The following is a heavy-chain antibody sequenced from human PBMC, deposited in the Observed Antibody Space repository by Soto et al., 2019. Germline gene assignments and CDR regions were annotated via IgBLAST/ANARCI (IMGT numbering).Heavy chain of an antibody. CDR3: AKEGYSSRWPYFDY. Sequence: RLSCAASGFTFSSYAMSWVRQAPGKGLEWVSSISGSGASTYYADSVKGRFTISRDNSKNTLYLQMNSLRAEDTAVYYCAKEGYSSRWPYFDYWGQGTLVTVSS. D-gene: IGHD6-13*01. J-gene: IGHJ4*02. CDR1: GFTFSSYA. V-gene: IGHV3-23*01. CDR2: ISGSGAST.